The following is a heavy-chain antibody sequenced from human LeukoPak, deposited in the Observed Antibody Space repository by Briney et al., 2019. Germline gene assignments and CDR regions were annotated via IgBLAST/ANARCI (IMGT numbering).Heavy chain of an antibody. CDR3: ARDYLPYGDYSRDAFDI. J-gene: IGHJ3*02. CDR1: GFTVNSNY. CDR2: IYSGGTT. Sequence: GGSLRLSCAASGFTVNSNYMSWVRQAPGKGLEWVSVIYSGGTTYYADSVKGRFTISRDNSKNTLYLQMNSLRVEDAAVYYCARDYLPYGDYSRDAFDIWGQGTMVTVSS. V-gene: IGHV3-53*01. D-gene: IGHD4-17*01.